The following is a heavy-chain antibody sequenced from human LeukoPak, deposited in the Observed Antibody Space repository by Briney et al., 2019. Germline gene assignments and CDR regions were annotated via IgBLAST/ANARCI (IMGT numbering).Heavy chain of an antibody. CDR2: IYTSGST. D-gene: IGHD3-16*01. CDR3: ARTVGGVKEFDN. V-gene: IGHV4-61*02. CDR1: GGSVSSGNY. J-gene: IGHJ4*02. Sequence: DPSETLSLTCTVSGGSVSSGNYWNWIRQPAGKGLEWIGRIYTSGSTNYNPSLKSRVTISVDTSKNQFSLKVSSVTAADTAVYYCARTVGGVKEFDNWGQGTLVTVSS.